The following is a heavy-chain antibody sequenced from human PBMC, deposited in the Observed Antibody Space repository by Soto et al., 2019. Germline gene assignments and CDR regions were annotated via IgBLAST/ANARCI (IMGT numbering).Heavy chain of an antibody. J-gene: IGHJ4*02. V-gene: IGHV1-3*01. CDR1: GYTFSNFA. D-gene: IGHD3-10*01. CDR2: INAGNGKA. Sequence: ASVKVSCKASGYTFSNFAMHWVRQAPGQRLEWMGWINAGNGKAKYAQKFQGRVTITRDKSTSTAYMELSSLRSEDTAVYYCARAAKVVRGVIGGYFDYWGQGTLVTVSS. CDR3: ARAAKVVRGVIGGYFDY.